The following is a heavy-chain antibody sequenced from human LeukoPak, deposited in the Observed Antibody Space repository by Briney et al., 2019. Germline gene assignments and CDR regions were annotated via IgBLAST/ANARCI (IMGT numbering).Heavy chain of an antibody. V-gene: IGHV3-7*04. CDR1: GFTFNTFW. J-gene: IGHJ4*02. D-gene: IGHD4-11*01. CDR3: ARGYSVAY. CDR2: IKEDGSQK. Sequence: GGSLRLSCAASGFTFNTFWMSWVRQAPGKGPEWVANIKEDGSQKNYADSVKGRFTISRDNAENTLYLQMSSLRGEDTAVYYCARGYSVAYWGQGTLVTVSS.